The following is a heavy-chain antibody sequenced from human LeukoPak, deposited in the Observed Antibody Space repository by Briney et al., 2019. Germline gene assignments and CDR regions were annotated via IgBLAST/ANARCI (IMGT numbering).Heavy chain of an antibody. V-gene: IGHV3-74*01. CDR3: ARDRNGGDFDY. CDR1: GLTLSNYW. J-gene: IGHJ4*02. D-gene: IGHD2-8*01. CDR2: MNYDGSST. Sequence: GGSLRLSCAASGLTLSNYWMHWVRQAPGKGLVWVSRMNYDGSSTSYADSVKGRFTISRDNAKNSLYLQMNSLRAEDTAVYYCARDRNGGDFDYWGQGTLVTVSS.